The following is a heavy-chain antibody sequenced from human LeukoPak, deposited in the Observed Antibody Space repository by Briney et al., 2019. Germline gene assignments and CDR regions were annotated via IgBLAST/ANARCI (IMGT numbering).Heavy chain of an antibody. Sequence: PGGSLRLSCAATGFTFSSYAMSWVRQAPRKGLEWVTAISGSGGSTYYADSVKGRFTISRDDSKSTLYLQMNSLRAEDTAVYYCTTEYHYDSSGYYLDAFDIWGQGTMVTVSS. CDR1: GFTFSSYA. J-gene: IGHJ3*02. V-gene: IGHV3-23*01. D-gene: IGHD3-22*01. CDR3: TTEYHYDSSGYYLDAFDI. CDR2: ISGSGGST.